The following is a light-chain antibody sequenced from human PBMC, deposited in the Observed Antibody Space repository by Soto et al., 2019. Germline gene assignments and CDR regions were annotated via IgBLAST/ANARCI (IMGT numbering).Light chain of an antibody. CDR3: QQLNSYPQR. Sequence: DIQLTQSPSFLSASVGDRVTITCRASQGISSYLAWYQQKPGKAPKLLIYAASTLQSGAPSRFSGSGSGTDFTLTISTLQPDEFATYYRQQLNSYPQRFGKGTKVDLK. CDR1: QGISSY. J-gene: IGKJ1*01. V-gene: IGKV1-9*01. CDR2: AAS.